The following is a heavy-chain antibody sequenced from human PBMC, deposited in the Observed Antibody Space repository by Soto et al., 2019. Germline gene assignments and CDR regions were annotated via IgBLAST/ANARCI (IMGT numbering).Heavy chain of an antibody. Sequence: SETLSLTCTVSGGSISSYYWSWIRQPPGKGLEWIGYIYYSGSTNYNPSLKSRVTISVDTSKNQFSLKLSSVTAADTAVYYCARVLHYYDSSGYQLYFDYWGQGTLVTVSS. V-gene: IGHV4-59*01. CDR1: GGSISSYY. D-gene: IGHD3-22*01. CDR3: ARVLHYYDSSGYQLYFDY. CDR2: IYYSGST. J-gene: IGHJ4*02.